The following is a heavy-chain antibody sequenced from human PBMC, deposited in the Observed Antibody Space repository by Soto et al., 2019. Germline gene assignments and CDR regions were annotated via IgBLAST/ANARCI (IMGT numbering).Heavy chain of an antibody. J-gene: IGHJ4*02. V-gene: IGHV3-9*01. CDR1: GFTFDDYA. Sequence: EVQLVESGGGLVQPGRSLRLSCAASGFTFDDYAFHWVRQAPGKGLEWVSGISWNRGIIGYADSVQGRFTISRDNAKNSLYLQMNSLRGEDTAFYYCTRSIGPSCYSSFDYFGQGTLVTVSP. CDR3: TRSIGPSCYSSFDY. CDR2: ISWNRGII. D-gene: IGHD2-15*01.